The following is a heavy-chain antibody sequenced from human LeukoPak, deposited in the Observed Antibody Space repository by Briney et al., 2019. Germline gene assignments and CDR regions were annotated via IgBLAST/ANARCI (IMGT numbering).Heavy chain of an antibody. Sequence: ETLSLTCAVSGYSISSGYYWGWIRQPPGKGREWIGRIYHSGSTYYNPSLKSRVTISVDTSKNHFSLNLSSVTAADTAVYYCARQLTVAGDAFDIWGQGTMVTVSS. J-gene: IGHJ3*02. CDR3: ARQLTVAGDAFDI. CDR2: IYHSGST. D-gene: IGHD6-13*01. CDR1: GYSISSGYY. V-gene: IGHV4-38-2*01.